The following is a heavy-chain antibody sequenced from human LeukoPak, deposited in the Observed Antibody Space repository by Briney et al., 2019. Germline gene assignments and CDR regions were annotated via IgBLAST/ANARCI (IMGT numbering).Heavy chain of an antibody. V-gene: IGHV4-59*01. J-gene: IGHJ5*02. CDR3: ARGGNYWPQWWFDP. Sequence: SETLSLTCTVSGGSISNYWSWIRQPPGKGLEWIGYIYYSGGTNYNPSLKSRVTMSLDASKNQFSLELNSVTPADTAVYYCARGGNYWPQWWFDPWGRGTLVSVSS. D-gene: IGHD1-26*01. CDR1: GGSISNY. CDR2: IYYSGGT.